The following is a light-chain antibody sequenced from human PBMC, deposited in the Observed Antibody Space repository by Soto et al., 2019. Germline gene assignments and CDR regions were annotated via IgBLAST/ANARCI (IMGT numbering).Light chain of an antibody. J-gene: IGKJ5*01. V-gene: IGKV3-11*01. Sequence: DIVLTQSPATLSLSHGERPTLSCRASQSVSSDLAWYQQKPGQAPRLLIYDASNRATGIPARFSGSGSGTDFTLTISSLEAEDFAVYYCQQRSNWPPITFGQGTRLEV. CDR1: QSVSSD. CDR3: QQRSNWPPIT. CDR2: DAS.